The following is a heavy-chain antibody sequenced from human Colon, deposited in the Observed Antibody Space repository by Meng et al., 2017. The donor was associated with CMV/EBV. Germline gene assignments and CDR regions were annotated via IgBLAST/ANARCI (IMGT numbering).Heavy chain of an antibody. Sequence: GRSLRLSCAASGFTFSSYEMNWVRQAPGKGLEWVSSISGSGDKTYYGVSVQGRFTISRDNSQNRLYLQMDSLRVEDTAVYYCARDFRYWSRVDWYGWFDAWGQGTLVTVSS. V-gene: IGHV3-23*01. CDR1: GFTFSSYE. J-gene: IGHJ5*02. CDR2: ISGSGDKT. D-gene: IGHD2-2*01. CDR3: ARDFRYWSRVDWYGWFDA.